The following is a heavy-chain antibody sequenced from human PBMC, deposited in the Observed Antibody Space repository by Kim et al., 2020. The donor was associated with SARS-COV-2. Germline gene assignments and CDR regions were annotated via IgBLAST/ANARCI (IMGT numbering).Heavy chain of an antibody. Sequence: SETLSLTCTVSGGSISSGGYYWSWIRQHPGKGLEWIGYIYYSGSTYYNPSLKSRVTISVDTSKNQFSLKLSSVTAADTAVYYCARFIGSPNSGYYLDYWGQGTLVTVSS. CDR1: GGSISSGGYY. CDR2: IYYSGST. V-gene: IGHV4-31*03. J-gene: IGHJ4*02. CDR3: ARFIGSPNSGYYLDY. D-gene: IGHD3-22*01.